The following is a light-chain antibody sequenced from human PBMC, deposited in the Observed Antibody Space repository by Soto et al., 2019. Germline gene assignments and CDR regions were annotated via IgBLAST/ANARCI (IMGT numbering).Light chain of an antibody. CDR1: QDIRNY. V-gene: IGKV1-33*01. Sequence: DIQMTQSPSSLSASVGDRVTITCQASQDIRNYLNWYQQKPGKAPKLLIHDASKLETGVPSRFSGSGAGTDFTFTINSLQPEDIATYYCQHYDSLPPMYTFGQGTKLEI. CDR3: QHYDSLPPMYT. CDR2: DAS. J-gene: IGKJ2*01.